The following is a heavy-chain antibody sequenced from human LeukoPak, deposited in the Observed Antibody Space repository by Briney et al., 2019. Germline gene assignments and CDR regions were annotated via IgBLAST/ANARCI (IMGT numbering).Heavy chain of an antibody. D-gene: IGHD5-24*01. CDR1: GGSISSSSYY. CDR3: AREEGRWLHSIDY. CDR2: IYYSGST. J-gene: IGHJ4*02. Sequence: SETLSLTCTVSGGSISSSSYYWGWIRQPPGKGLEWIGSIYYSGSTYYNPSLKSRVTISVDTSKNQFSLKLSSVTAADTAVYYCAREEGRWLHSIDYWGQGTLVTVSS. V-gene: IGHV4-39*07.